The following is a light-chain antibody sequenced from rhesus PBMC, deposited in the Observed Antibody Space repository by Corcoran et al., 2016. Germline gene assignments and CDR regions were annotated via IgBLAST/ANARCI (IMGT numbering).Light chain of an antibody. Sequence: DIQMTQSPSSLSASVGDTVTITCRASQGISSWLAWYQPKPGKAPKLLIYKASSLQSGGPSRFSGSGSGTDCTLTISSLQSEDFATYYCQQYSSRPPTFGGGTKVEIK. CDR2: KAS. J-gene: IGKJ4*01. CDR1: QGISSW. CDR3: QQYSSRPPT. V-gene: IGKV1-22*01.